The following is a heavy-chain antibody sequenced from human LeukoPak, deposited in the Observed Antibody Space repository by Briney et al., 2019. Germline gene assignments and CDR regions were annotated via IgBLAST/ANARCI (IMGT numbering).Heavy chain of an antibody. CDR3: ARDCGGDCYLRAYYYYMDV. CDR1: GFTFSRYW. V-gene: IGHV3-7*01. D-gene: IGHD2-21*02. J-gene: IGHJ6*03. CDR2: IKEDGSKK. Sequence: GGSLRLSCVVSGFTFSRYWMSWVRQAPGKGLEWVANIKEDGSKKDYADSVKGRFTISRDNAKNSLYLQMNSLRAEDTAVYYCARDCGGDCYLRAYYYYMDVWGRGTTVTVSS.